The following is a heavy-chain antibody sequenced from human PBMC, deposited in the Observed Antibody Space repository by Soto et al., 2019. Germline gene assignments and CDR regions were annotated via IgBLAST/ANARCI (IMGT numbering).Heavy chain of an antibody. D-gene: IGHD1-1*01. V-gene: IGHV4-4*07. CDR3: VRDGTKTLRDWFDP. J-gene: IGHJ5*02. Sequence: LETLSLTCTVSGASISGFYLSWIRKSAGKGLEWIGRIYATGTTDYNPSLKSRVMMSVDTSKKQFSLKLRSVTAADTAVYYCVRDGTKTLRDWFDPWGQGISVTVPQ. CDR1: GASISGFY. CDR2: IYATGTT.